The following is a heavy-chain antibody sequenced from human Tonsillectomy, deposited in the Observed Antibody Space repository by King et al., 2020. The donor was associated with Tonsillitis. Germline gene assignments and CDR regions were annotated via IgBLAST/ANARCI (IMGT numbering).Heavy chain of an antibody. D-gene: IGHD5-18*01. CDR3: AKTRRGYSYGPYFDY. CDR2: LSYDGSNE. CDR1: GFIFRSYD. Sequence: QLVQSGGGVVQPGRSLRLSCAASGFIFRSYDMHWVRQAPGKGLEWVAILSYDGSNEYYADSVKGRFTISRDNSKNTLYLQINSLRAEDTAVYYCAKTRRGYSYGPYFDYWGQGTLVTVSS. J-gene: IGHJ4*02. V-gene: IGHV3-30*18.